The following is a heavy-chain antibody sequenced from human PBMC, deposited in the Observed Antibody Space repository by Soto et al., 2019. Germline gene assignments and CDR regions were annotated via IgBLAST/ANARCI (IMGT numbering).Heavy chain of an antibody. J-gene: IGHJ4*02. V-gene: IGHV4-30-2*01. CDR3: ARGGGSDSFDY. Sequence: SETLSLTCTASGASITFGCYSWSWIRQTPGKGLEWIGYINHLETTFYNPSFESRLTLSIDSAKNQFSLKLHSMSAADRAVYFCARGGGSDSFDYWGQGILVTVSS. CDR2: INHLETT. CDR1: GASITFGCYS. D-gene: IGHD1-26*01.